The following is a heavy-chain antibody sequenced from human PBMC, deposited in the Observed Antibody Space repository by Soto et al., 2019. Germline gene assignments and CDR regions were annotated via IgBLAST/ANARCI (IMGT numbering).Heavy chain of an antibody. CDR3: ARAGFWSGYYYYGMDV. D-gene: IGHD3-3*01. J-gene: IGHJ6*02. CDR1: GGTFSSYA. Sequence: SVKVSCKASGGTFSSYAISWVRQAPGQGLEWMGGIIPIFGTANYAQKFQGRVTITADESTGTAYMELSSLRSEDTAVYYCARAGFWSGYYYYGMDVWGQGTTVTVSS. V-gene: IGHV1-69*13. CDR2: IIPIFGTA.